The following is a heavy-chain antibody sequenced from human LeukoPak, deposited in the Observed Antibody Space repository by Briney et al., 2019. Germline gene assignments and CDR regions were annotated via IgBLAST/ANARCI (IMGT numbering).Heavy chain of an antibody. V-gene: IGHV6-1*01. CDR2: TYYRAKWYN. CDR3: ARRGGTNSYGMDV. J-gene: IGHJ6*02. D-gene: IGHD1-7*01. CDR1: GDSVSSNSAA. Sequence: SQTLSLTCAISGDSVSSNSAAWNWIRQSPSRGLEWLGRTYYRAKWYNDYAVSVKSRVTINPHTSKNQFSLQLNFVTPEDTAVYYCARRGGTNSYGMDVWGQGTTVTVSS.